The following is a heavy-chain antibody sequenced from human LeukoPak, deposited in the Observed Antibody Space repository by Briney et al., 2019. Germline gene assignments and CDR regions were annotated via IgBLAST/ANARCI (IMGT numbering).Heavy chain of an antibody. Sequence: SVKVSCKASGGTFSSYAISWVRQAPGQGLEWMGRIIPILGIANYAQKFQGRVTITADKSTSTAYMELSGLRSEDTAVYYCARGPAVVITPLGAFDIWGQGTMVTVSS. J-gene: IGHJ3*02. CDR2: IIPILGIA. V-gene: IGHV1-69*04. CDR1: GGTFSSYA. D-gene: IGHD3-22*01. CDR3: ARGPAVVITPLGAFDI.